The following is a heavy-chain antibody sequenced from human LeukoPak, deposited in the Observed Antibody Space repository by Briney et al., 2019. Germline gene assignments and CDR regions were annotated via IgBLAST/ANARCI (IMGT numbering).Heavy chain of an antibody. CDR2: INHSGST. CDR3: ARRRGKYSSSCRLDY. J-gene: IGHJ4*02. Sequence: PSETLSLTCAVYGGSFSGYYWSWLRQPPGKGLEWIGEINHSGSTNYNPSLKSRVTISVDTSKNQFSLKLSSVTAADTAVYYCARRRGKYSSSCRLDYWGQGTLVTVSS. D-gene: IGHD6-6*01. CDR1: GGSFSGYY. V-gene: IGHV4-34*01.